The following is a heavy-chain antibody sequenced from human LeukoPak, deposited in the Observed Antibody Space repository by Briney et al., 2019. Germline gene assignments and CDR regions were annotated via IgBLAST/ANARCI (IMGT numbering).Heavy chain of an antibody. V-gene: IGHV4-4*07. CDR2: IYSSGST. D-gene: IGHD4-11*01. J-gene: IGHJ5*02. Sequence: SETLSLTCTVSGGSISSYYWSWIRQPAGKGLEWIGRIYSSGSTDYNPSLRSRVTMSVDTSKNQFSLKLTSVTAADTAVYYCAREPAVTKVWIDPWGQGTLVIVSS. CDR1: GGSISSYY. CDR3: AREPAVTKVWIDP.